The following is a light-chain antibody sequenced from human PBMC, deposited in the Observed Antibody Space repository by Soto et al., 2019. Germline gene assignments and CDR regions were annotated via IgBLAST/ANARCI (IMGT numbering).Light chain of an antibody. Sequence: DIQMTQSPSTLSASVGERVTITCRASQSISSGLAWYQQKPGKAPKVLIYDASSLERGVPSRFSGSGSGTEFTLTISSLRPEDFATYYCQQYTSYAPWTFGQGTKVDIK. V-gene: IGKV1-5*01. CDR3: QQYTSYAPWT. CDR2: DAS. J-gene: IGKJ1*01. CDR1: QSISSG.